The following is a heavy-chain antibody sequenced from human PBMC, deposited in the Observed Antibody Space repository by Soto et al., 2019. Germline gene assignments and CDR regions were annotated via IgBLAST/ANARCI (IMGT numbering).Heavy chain of an antibody. CDR2: IYHSGST. D-gene: IGHD3-22*01. J-gene: IGHJ4*02. Sequence: PSETLSLTCAVSGGSISSGGYSWNWIRQPPGKGLEWIGYIYHSGSTLYNPSLKSRVTISLDTSKNRFSLKLSSVTAADTAVYYCARGGGYDSSGPNDYWGQGILVTVSS. CDR3: ARGGGYDSSGPNDY. V-gene: IGHV4-30-2*01. CDR1: GGSISSGGYS.